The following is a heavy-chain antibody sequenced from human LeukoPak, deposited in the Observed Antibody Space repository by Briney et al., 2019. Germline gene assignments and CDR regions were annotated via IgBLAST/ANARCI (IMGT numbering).Heavy chain of an antibody. CDR2: INPNSGGT. J-gene: IGHJ4*02. V-gene: IGHV1-2*02. CDR3: ARVYYDSSGYYSDFDY. CDR1: GYTFTGYY. D-gene: IGHD3-22*01. Sequence: GASVKVSCKASGYTFTGYYMHWVRQAPGQGLEWMGWINPNSGGTNYAQKFQGRVTMTRDTSISTAYMELSRLRSDDTAVYYCARVYYDSSGYYSDFDYWGQGTLVTVSS.